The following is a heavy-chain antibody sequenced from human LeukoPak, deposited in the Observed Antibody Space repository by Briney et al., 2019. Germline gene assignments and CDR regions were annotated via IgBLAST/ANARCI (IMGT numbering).Heavy chain of an antibody. CDR2: IYYSGST. Sequence: PSETLSLTCTVPGGSISSYYWSWIRQPPGKGLEWIGYIYYSGSTNYNPSLESRVTISVDTSKKQFSLKMSSVTAADTAVYYCARGPTVTYYYYGMDVWGQGTTVTVSS. CDR1: GGSISSYY. CDR3: ARGPTVTYYYYGMDV. J-gene: IGHJ6*02. D-gene: IGHD4-17*01. V-gene: IGHV4-59*01.